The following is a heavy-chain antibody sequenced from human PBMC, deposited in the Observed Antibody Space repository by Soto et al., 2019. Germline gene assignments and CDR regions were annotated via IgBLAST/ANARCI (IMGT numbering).Heavy chain of an antibody. Sequence: GASVKVSCKASGYTFTSYAMHWVRQAPGQRLEWMGWINAGNGNTKYSQKFQGRVTITRDTSASTAYMELSSLRSEDTAVYYCARGGSLYWYFDLWGRGTLLTVSS. V-gene: IGHV1-3*01. CDR3: ARGGSLYWYFDL. J-gene: IGHJ2*01. D-gene: IGHD1-26*01. CDR2: INAGNGNT. CDR1: GYTFTSYA.